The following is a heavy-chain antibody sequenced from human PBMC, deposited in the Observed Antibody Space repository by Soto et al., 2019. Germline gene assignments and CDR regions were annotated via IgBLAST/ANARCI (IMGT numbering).Heavy chain of an antibody. D-gene: IGHD3-22*01. V-gene: IGHV4-34*01. Sequence: SDTPSLTCAVYGGSFSDDYCSWPRYPSGKGLESLGEINHSGSTNYNPSLKSRVTISVDTSKNQFSLKLSSVTAADTAVYYCARGRPTYYYDSSGYYYGYSWFDPWGQGTLVTVS. J-gene: IGHJ5*02. CDR2: INHSGST. CDR1: GGSFSDDY. CDR3: ARGRPTYYYDSSGYYYGYSWFDP.